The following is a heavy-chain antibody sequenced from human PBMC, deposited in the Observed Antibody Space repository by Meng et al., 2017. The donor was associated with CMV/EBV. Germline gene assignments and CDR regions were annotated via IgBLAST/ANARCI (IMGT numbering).Heavy chain of an antibody. Sequence: SETLSLTCTVSGGSISSYYWSWIRQPPGKGLEWIGYIYYSGSTNYNPSRKSRVTISVDTSKNQFSLKLSSVTAADTAVYYCARGLKDYDFWSGYHTDYYYYYGMDVWGQGTTVTVSS. D-gene: IGHD3-3*01. CDR2: IYYSGST. CDR3: ARGLKDYDFWSGYHTDYYYYYGMDV. CDR1: GGSISSYY. J-gene: IGHJ6*02. V-gene: IGHV4-59*01.